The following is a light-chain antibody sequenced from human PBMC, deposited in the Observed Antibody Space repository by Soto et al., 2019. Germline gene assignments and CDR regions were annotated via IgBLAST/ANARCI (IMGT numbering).Light chain of an antibody. Sequence: EIVLTRSPATPSLSPGERATLSCRASQSVSRYLAWYQQKPGQAPRLLIYGASTRATGIPARFSGSGSGTEFTLTISSLQSEDFAVYYCQQYDNWPITFGQGTRLEIK. CDR3: QQYDNWPIT. CDR2: GAS. CDR1: QSVSRY. J-gene: IGKJ5*01. V-gene: IGKV3-15*01.